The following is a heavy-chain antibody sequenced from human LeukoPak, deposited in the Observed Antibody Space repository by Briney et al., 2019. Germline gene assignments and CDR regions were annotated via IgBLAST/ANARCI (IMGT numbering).Heavy chain of an antibody. CDR3: ARARGQWLVRXXXDY. J-gene: IGHJ4*02. Sequence: GGSLRLSCAASGFTFSSYAMHWVRQAPGKGLEWVAVISYDGSNKYYADSVKGRFTISRDNSKNTLYLQMNSLRAEDTAVYYCARARGQWLVRXXXDYWGQGTLVTVSS. D-gene: IGHD6-19*01. CDR1: GFTFSSYA. CDR2: ISYDGSNK. V-gene: IGHV3-30-3*01.